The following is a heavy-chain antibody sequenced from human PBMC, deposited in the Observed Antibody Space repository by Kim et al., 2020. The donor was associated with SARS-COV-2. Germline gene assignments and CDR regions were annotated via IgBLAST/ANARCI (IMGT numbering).Heavy chain of an antibody. CDR3: ATGIAAAGTVY. V-gene: IGHV3-33*01. J-gene: IGHJ4*02. Sequence: GGSLRLSCAASGFTFSSYGMHWVRQAPGKGLEWVAVIWYDGSNKYYSDSVKGRFTISRDNSKNTLYLQMNSLRAEDTAVYYCATGIAAAGTVYWGQGTLVTVSP. D-gene: IGHD6-13*01. CDR2: IWYDGSNK. CDR1: GFTFSSYG.